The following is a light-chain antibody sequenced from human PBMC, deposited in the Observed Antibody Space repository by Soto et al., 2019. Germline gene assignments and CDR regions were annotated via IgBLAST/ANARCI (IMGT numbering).Light chain of an antibody. CDR2: DAS. V-gene: IGKV1-5*01. CDR1: QSISSW. J-gene: IGKJ1*01. Sequence: DIQMTQSPSTLSASVGDRVTITCRASQSISSWLAWYQQKPGKAPKLLIYDASSLESGVPSRFSGSGSGTEFTLTISSLQSEDFAVYYCQEYNNWPLITFGQGTKVDIK. CDR3: QEYNNWPLIT.